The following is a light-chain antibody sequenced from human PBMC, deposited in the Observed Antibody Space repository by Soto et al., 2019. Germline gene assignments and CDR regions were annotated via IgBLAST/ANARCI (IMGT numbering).Light chain of an antibody. J-gene: IGKJ1*01. CDR3: QQYDKSPWT. Sequence: VFTHSPGTLSLSPGERATLSCGASQIVSSSFLAWYQQKPGQAPRLLIHGTSSRATGIPDRFSGSGSGTDFTLTISRLEPEDFAVYYCQQYDKSPWTFGQGTKVDIK. V-gene: IGKV3-20*01. CDR2: GTS. CDR1: QIVSSSF.